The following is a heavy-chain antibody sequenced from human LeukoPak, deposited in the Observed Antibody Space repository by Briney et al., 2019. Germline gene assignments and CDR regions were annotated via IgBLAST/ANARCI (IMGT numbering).Heavy chain of an antibody. D-gene: IGHD3-22*01. CDR1: GFTFDDYA. CDR3: AKDISAMIVTVFDY. CDR2: ISWNSGSI. J-gene: IGHJ4*02. V-gene: IGHV3-9*01. Sequence: GGSLRLSCAASGFTFDDYAMHWVRQAPGKGLEWVSGISWNSGSIGYADSVKGRFTISRDNAENSLYLQMNSLRAEDTALYYRAKDISAMIVTVFDYWGQGTLVTVSS.